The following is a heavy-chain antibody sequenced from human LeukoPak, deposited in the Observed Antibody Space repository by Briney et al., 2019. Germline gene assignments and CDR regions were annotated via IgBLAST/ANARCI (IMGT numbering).Heavy chain of an antibody. V-gene: IGHV1-2*02. J-gene: IGHJ4*02. Sequence: ASVKVSCKASGYSFTIYYLHWLRQAPGQGLEWMGWINPDTGGTFYAQKFKGRVTMTRDTSISTAYMELSRLRSDDTAVYYCATQRGSYLWGTDFDYWGQGTLVTVSS. CDR1: GYSFTIYY. CDR2: INPDTGGT. CDR3: ATQRGSYLWGTDFDY. D-gene: IGHD3-16*01.